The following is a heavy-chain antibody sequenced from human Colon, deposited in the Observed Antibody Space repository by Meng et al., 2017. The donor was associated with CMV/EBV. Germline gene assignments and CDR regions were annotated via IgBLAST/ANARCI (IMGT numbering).Heavy chain of an antibody. CDR2: ISSSSSYT. J-gene: IGHJ4*02. Sequence: QVQLVESGGGVVKLGGSLRLSCAASGFTFSDYYMSWIRQAPGKGLEWVSYISSSSSYTNYADSVKGRFTISRDNAKNSLYLQMNSLRAEDTAVYYCARGKAVPWPYYFDYWGQGTLVTVSS. V-gene: IGHV3-11*06. CDR3: ARGKAVPWPYYFDY. CDR1: GFTFSDYY.